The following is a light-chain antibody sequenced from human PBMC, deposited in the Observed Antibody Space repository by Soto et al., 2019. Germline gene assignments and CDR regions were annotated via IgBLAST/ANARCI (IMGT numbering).Light chain of an antibody. V-gene: IGKV3-15*01. CDR2: GAS. Sequence: EIVITQSPATLSVSPGERATLSCRASQSVSSNLAWYQQKPGQAPRLLIYGASTRATGIPARFSGSGSGTEFTLTIRSLQSEDFAVYYCQQYNNWPPWTFGQGTRVDIK. CDR3: QQYNNWPPWT. CDR1: QSVSSN. J-gene: IGKJ1*01.